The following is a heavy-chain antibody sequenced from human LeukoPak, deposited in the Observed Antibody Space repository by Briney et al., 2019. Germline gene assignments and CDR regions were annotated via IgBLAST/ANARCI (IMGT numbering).Heavy chain of an antibody. Sequence: GGSLRLXCAASGFTLDDYGMSWGRQAPGKGLEWVSGINWNGGSTGYADSVKGRFTISRDNAKNSLYLQMNSLRAEDTALYYCARAATIFGITDYWGQGTLVTVSS. CDR1: GFTLDDYG. CDR2: INWNGGST. J-gene: IGHJ4*02. D-gene: IGHD3-3*01. CDR3: ARAATIFGITDY. V-gene: IGHV3-20*04.